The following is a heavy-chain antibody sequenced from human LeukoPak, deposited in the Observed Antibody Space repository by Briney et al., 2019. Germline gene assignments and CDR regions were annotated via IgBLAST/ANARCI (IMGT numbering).Heavy chain of an antibody. CDR1: AFTFNNYW. V-gene: IGHV3-74*01. CDR3: AKTPGGGPADAFDI. CDR2: IKGDGSST. Sequence: GGSLRLSCVASAFTFNNYWMHWVRHAPGKGLVWVSRIKGDGSSTNYAGSVRGRFTISRDNAKNTVYLQMNSLRTEDTAVYYCAKTPGGGPADAFDIWGQGTVVTVSS. J-gene: IGHJ3*02. D-gene: IGHD3-16*01.